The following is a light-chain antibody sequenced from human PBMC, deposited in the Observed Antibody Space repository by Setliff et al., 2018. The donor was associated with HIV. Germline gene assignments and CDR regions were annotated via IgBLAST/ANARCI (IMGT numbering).Light chain of an antibody. CDR2: EDN. V-gene: IGLV6-57*01. Sequence: NFMLTQPHYVSESPGKTVTISCTRSSGSIDANYVQWYQQRPGGSPTTLIYEDNQRPSGVPDRFSGSIDKSSNSASRSISGLKTEDEADYYCHSYDSRTEVFGSGTKVTVL. CDR1: SGSIDANY. CDR3: HSYDSRTEV. J-gene: IGLJ1*01.